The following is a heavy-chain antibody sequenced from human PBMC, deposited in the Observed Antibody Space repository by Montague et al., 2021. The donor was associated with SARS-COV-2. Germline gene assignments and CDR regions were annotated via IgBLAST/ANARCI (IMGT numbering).Heavy chain of an antibody. CDR1: GGSISSYY. CDR3: ARRSLGYCSGGRCYSAFDP. J-gene: IGHJ5*02. CDR2: IYYSGST. D-gene: IGHD2-15*01. Sequence: SETLSLAYTVSGGSISSYYWSWIRQPPGKGLEWIGYIYYSGSTNYNPSLKSRVTISVDTSKNQFSLKLSSVTAADTAVYYCARRSLGYCSGGRCYSAFDPWGQGTLVTVSS. V-gene: IGHV4-59*01.